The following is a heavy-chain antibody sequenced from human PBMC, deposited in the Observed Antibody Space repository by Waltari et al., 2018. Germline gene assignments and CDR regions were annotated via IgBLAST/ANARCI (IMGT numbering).Heavy chain of an antibody. Sequence: VQLQESGPGLVKPSETLSLRCNVSGDSIRSHCWSWIRQAPGKGLEWIGHMYFSGTKDYHPSLKSRVAISIDTSKNHFSLNLRSVTAADTAIYYCARLPRGSVIIGAFDIWGQGTQVTVSS. CDR3: ARLPRGSVIIGAFDI. V-gene: IGHV4-59*11. D-gene: IGHD3-22*01. J-gene: IGHJ3*02. CDR2: MYFSGTK. CDR1: GDSIRSHC.